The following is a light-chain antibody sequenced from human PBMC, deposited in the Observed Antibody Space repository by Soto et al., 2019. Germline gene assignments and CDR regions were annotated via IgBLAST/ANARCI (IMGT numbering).Light chain of an antibody. V-gene: IGLV2-14*03. J-gene: IGLJ2*01. Sequence: QSALTQPASVSGSPGQSVTISCTGTSSDIGGYRYVSWYQQRPGKAPKLMIHDVTNRPSGVSDRFSGSKSGNTASLTISGLQAGDEADYYCTSYTSDSSVIFGGGTQLTVL. CDR1: SSDIGGYRY. CDR2: DVT. CDR3: TSYTSDSSVI.